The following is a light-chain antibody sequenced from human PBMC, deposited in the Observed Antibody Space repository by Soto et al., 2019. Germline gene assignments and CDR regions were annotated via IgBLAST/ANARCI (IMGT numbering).Light chain of an antibody. J-gene: IGLJ3*02. CDR3: CSYAGSYTWV. Sequence: QSALTQPRSVSGSPGQSVTISCTGTSSDVGGYNYVSWYQQHPGKAPKLMIYGVSKRPSGVPDRFSGSKSGNTAPLTISGLQAEDEADYYCCSYAGSYTWVFGGGTKLTVL. CDR1: SSDVGGYNY. CDR2: GVS. V-gene: IGLV2-11*01.